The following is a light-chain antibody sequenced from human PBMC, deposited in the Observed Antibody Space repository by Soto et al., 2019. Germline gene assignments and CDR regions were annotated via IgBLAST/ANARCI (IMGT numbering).Light chain of an antibody. V-gene: IGLV2-11*01. CDR3: CSYAGSHTFV. CDR1: SSDVGGYNF. Sequence: QSALTQPRSVSGSPGQSVTISCTGTSSDVGGYNFVSWYQQYPGKAPKFMIHDVSKRPSGVPDRFSGSKSGNTASLTISGLLAEDEADYYCCSYAGSHTFVFGTGTKVTVL. CDR2: DVS. J-gene: IGLJ1*01.